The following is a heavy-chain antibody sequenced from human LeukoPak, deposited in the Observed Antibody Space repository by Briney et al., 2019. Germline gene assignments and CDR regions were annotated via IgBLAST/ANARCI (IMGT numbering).Heavy chain of an antibody. CDR1: GFTFSDHY. J-gene: IGHJ4*02. V-gene: IGHV3-72*01. D-gene: IGHD3-10*02. CDR3: ARDLGSGSPNFDY. CDR2: TRNKANSYTT. Sequence: PGGSLRLSCAASGFTFSDHYTDWVRQAPGKGLEWVGRTRNKANSYTTEYAASVKGRFTISRDDSKNSLYLQMNSLKTEDTAVYYCARDLGSGSPNFDYWGQGTLVTVSS.